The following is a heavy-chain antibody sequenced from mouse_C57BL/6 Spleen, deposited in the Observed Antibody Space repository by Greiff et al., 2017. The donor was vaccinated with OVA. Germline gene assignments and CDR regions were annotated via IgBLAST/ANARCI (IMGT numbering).Heavy chain of an antibody. J-gene: IGHJ4*01. D-gene: IGHD2-4*01. CDR2: FYPGSGSI. CDR1: GYTFTEYT. V-gene: IGHV1-62-2*01. CDR3: ARHEGYYDYEDYAMDY. Sequence: QVQLKESGAELVKPGASVKLSCKASGYTFTEYTIHWVKQRSGQGLEWIGWFYPGSGSIKYNEKFKDKATLTADKSSSTVYMELSRLTSEDSAVYFCARHEGYYDYEDYAMDYWGQGTSVTVSS.